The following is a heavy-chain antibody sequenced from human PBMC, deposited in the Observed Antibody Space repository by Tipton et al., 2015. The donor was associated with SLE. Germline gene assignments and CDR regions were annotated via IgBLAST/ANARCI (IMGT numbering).Heavy chain of an antibody. D-gene: IGHD4-11*01. V-gene: IGHV5-10-1*01. CDR3: ARGPTSISNPYYFDH. CDR2: IDPSDSYT. Sequence: QLVQSGAGVKKPGESLRISCKGSGYSFTSYWISWVRQMPGKGLEWMGRIDPSDSYTNYSPSFQGHVTISADKSISTAYLQWSSLKASDTAMYFCARGPTSISNPYYFDHWGQGTLVTVSS. CDR1: GYSFTSYW. J-gene: IGHJ4*02.